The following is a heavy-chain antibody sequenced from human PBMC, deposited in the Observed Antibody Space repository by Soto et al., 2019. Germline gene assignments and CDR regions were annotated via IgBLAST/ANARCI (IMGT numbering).Heavy chain of an antibody. V-gene: IGHV3-7*01. CDR3: ARDTEYSSSSSWFDP. J-gene: IGHJ5*02. CDR1: GFTFSSYW. D-gene: IGHD6-6*01. CDR2: IKQDGSEK. Sequence: PGGSLRLSCAASGFTFSSYWMSWVRQAPGKGLEWVANIKQDGSEKYYVDSVKGRFTISRDNAKNSLYLQMNSLRAEDTAVYYCARDTEYSSSSSWFDPWGQGTLVTVSS.